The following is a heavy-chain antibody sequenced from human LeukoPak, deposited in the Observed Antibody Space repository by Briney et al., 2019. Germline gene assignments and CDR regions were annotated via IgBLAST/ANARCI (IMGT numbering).Heavy chain of an antibody. CDR1: GFTFSSYS. J-gene: IGHJ4*02. V-gene: IGHV3-21*01. CDR3: ARDPAMQTWLSAYYFDY. CDR2: ISSSSSYI. Sequence: GGSLRLSCAASGFTFSSYSMNWVRQAPGKGLEWVSSISSSSSYIYYADSVKGRFTISRDNAKNSLYLQMNSLRAEDTAVYYCARDPAMQTWLSAYYFDYWGQGTQVTVSS. D-gene: IGHD3-22*01.